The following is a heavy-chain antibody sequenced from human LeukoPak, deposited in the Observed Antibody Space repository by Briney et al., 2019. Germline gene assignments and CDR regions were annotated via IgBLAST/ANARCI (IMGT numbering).Heavy chain of an antibody. CDR1: GYTFTGYY. Sequence: ASVKVSCKASGYTFTGYYMHWVRQAPGQGLEWMGWINPNSGGTNYAQKFQGWVTMTRDTSISTAYMELSWLRSDDTAVYYCARETKELRYFDWLWRTPDLPPEYYFDYWGQGTLVTVSS. CDR2: INPNSGGT. D-gene: IGHD3-9*01. J-gene: IGHJ4*02. CDR3: ARETKELRYFDWLWRTPDLPPEYYFDY. V-gene: IGHV1-2*04.